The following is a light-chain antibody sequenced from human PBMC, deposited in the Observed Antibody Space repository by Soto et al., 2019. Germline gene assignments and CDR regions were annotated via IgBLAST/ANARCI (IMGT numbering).Light chain of an antibody. J-gene: IGLJ3*02. Sequence: QPVLTQPPSVSGALGQRVTISCTGSSSNIGAGYDVHWFQQIPGTTPKVLIYGNNNRPSGVPDRFSGSKSATSASLAITGLQAEDEADYYCQSYDSSLRGWLFGGGTKVTVL. V-gene: IGLV1-40*01. CDR3: QSYDSSLRGWL. CDR2: GNN. CDR1: SSNIGAGYD.